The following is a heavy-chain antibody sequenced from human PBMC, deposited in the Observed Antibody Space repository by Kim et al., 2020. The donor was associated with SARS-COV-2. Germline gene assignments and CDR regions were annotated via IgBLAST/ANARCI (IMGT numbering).Heavy chain of an antibody. J-gene: IGHJ6*02. CDR2: ISSSSSYI. D-gene: IGHD3-3*01. CDR3: ARPTGDFWSGYYYDYYYGMDV. V-gene: IGHV3-21*01. CDR1: GFTFSSYS. Sequence: GGSLRLSCAASGFTFSSYSMNWVRQAPGKGLEWVSSISSSSSYIYYADSVKGRFTISRDNAKNSLYLQMNSLRAEDTAVYYCARPTGDFWSGYYYDYYYGMDVWGQGTTVTVSS.